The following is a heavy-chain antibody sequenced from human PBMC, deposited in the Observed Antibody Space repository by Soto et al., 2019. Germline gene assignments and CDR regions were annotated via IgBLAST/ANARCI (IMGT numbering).Heavy chain of an antibody. CDR3: AREIEDNWFDP. V-gene: IGHV4-59*12. CDR2: IYYSGST. Sequence: SETLSLTCTVSGGSISSYYWSWIRQPPGKGLEWIGYIYYSGSTNYNPSLKSRVTISVDTSKNRFSLKLSSVTTADTAVYYCAREIEDNWFDPWGQGTLVTVSS. J-gene: IGHJ5*02. CDR1: GGSISSYY.